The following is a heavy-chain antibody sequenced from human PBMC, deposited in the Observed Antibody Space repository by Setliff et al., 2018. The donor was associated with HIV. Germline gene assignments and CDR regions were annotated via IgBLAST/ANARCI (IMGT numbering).Heavy chain of an antibody. V-gene: IGHV1-8*03. CDR2: MNPNSGNT. CDR1: GYTFTGYY. Sequence: ASVKVSCKASGYTFTGYYMHWVRQATGQGLEWMGWMNPNSGNTGYAQKFQGRVTITRNTSISTAYMELSSLRSEDTAVYYCARGRRIDDFWSGYFSRYYFEYWGQGTLVTVS. D-gene: IGHD3-3*01. J-gene: IGHJ4*02. CDR3: ARGRRIDDFWSGYFSRYYFEY.